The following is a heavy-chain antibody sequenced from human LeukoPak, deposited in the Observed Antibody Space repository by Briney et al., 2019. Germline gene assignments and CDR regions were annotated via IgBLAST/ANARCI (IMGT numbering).Heavy chain of an antibody. CDR1: GGSISSGGYS. J-gene: IGHJ6*02. D-gene: IGHD3-10*01. CDR2: IYHSGST. V-gene: IGHV4-30-2*01. Sequence: SETLSLTCAVSGGSISSGGYSWSWIRQPPGKGLEWIGYIYHSGSTYYNPSLKSRVTISVDRSKNQFSLKLSSVTAADTAVYYCASSVPPYYYYGMDVWGQGTTVTVSS. CDR3: ASSVPPYYYYGMDV.